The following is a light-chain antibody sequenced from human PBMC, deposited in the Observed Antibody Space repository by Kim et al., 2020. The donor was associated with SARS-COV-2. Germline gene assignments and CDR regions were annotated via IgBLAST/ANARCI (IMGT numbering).Light chain of an antibody. CDR1: QGVSY. Sequence: EIVLTQSPATLSLSPGERATLSCRASQGVSYLAWYQQKPGQAPRLLIYDTSSRATGIPARFSGSVSGTDFTLTISSLEPEDFAVYYCQQCSDWPLTFGGGTKVDIK. J-gene: IGKJ4*01. CDR3: QQCSDWPLT. V-gene: IGKV3-11*01. CDR2: DTS.